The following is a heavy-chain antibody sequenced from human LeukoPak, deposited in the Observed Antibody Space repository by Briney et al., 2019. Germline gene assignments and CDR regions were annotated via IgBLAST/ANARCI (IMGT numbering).Heavy chain of an antibody. V-gene: IGHV4-39*07. CDR3: ARDSFYDILTQGRHFDY. CDR1: SGSISTSNYY. J-gene: IGHJ4*02. CDR2: IFYSGST. Sequence: PSETLSLTCTVSSGSISTSNYYWGWVRQPPGKALEWIGNIFYSGSTYYNPSPKSRVAISVDTSKNQFSLKLSSVTAADTAVYYCARDSFYDILTQGRHFDYWGQGTLVTVSS. D-gene: IGHD3-9*01.